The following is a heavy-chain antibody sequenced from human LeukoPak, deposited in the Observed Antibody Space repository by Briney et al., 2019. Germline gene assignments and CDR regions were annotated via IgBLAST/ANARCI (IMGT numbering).Heavy chain of an antibody. D-gene: IGHD6-13*01. CDR3: ASARIAAAGGDWFDP. V-gene: IGHV4-61*02. CDR2: IYTSGST. Sequence: SETLSLTCTVSGGSIGSGSYYWSWIRQPAGKGLEWIGRIYTSGSTNYNPSLKSRVTISVDTSKNQFSLKLSSASAADTAVYYCASARIAAAGGDWFDPWGQGTLVTVSS. J-gene: IGHJ5*02. CDR1: GGSIGSGSYY.